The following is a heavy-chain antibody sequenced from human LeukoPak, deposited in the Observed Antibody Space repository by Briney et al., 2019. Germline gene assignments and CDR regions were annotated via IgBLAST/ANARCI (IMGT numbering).Heavy chain of an antibody. D-gene: IGHD1/OR15-1a*01. J-gene: IGHJ6*02. CDR3: ARDSREGTQYYYYYGMDV. CDR1: GGSISSYY. Sequence: SETLSLTCTVSGGSISSYYWSWIRQPPGKGLEWIGYIYYSGGTNYNPSLKSRVTISVDTSKNQFSLKLSSVTAADTAVYYCARDSREGTQYYYYYGMDVWGQGTTVTVSS. V-gene: IGHV4-59*01. CDR2: IYYSGGT.